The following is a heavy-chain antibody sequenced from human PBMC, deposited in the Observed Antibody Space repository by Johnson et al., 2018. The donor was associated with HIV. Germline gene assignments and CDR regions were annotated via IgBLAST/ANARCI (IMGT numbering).Heavy chain of an antibody. CDR3: AKDLYSSSWTNDAFDI. V-gene: IGHV3-33*06. D-gene: IGHD6-13*01. CDR1: GFTFSSYG. Sequence: QVQLVESGGGVVQPGRSLRVSCAASGFTFSSYGMHWVRQAPGKGLEWVAVIWYDGSNSYYADSVKGRFTISRDNSKHTLYLQMNRLRAEDTAVYYCAKDLYSSSWTNDAFDIWGQGTMVTVSS. J-gene: IGHJ3*02. CDR2: IWYDGSNS.